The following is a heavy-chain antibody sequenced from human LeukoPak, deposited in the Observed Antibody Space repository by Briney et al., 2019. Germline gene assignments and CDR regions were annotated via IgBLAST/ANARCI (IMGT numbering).Heavy chain of an antibody. V-gene: IGHV3-7*01. CDR1: GFTFSTYW. Sequence: GGSLRLSCAASGFTFSTYWMTWLRQAPGKGLEWVANIKQDGSETYHVDSVKGRFTISRDNAKNSLYLQMNSLRGEDTAVYYCARHTGTYFNYWGQGTLVTVSS. J-gene: IGHJ4*02. CDR2: IKQDGSET. D-gene: IGHD1-26*01. CDR3: ARHTGTYFNY.